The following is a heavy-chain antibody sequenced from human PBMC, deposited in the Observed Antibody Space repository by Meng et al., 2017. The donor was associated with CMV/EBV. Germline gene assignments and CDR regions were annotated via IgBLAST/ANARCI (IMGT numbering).Heavy chain of an antibody. J-gene: IGHJ6*02. CDR2: IWYDGSNK. V-gene: IGHV3-33*06. CDR1: GFTFSSYG. CDR3: AKVRRVVTKGSDYGMDV. D-gene: IGHD3-3*01. Sequence: GGSLRLSFAASGFTFSSYGMHWVRQAPGKGLEWVAVIWYDGSNKYYADSVKGRFTISRDNSKNTLYLQMNSLRAEDTAVYYCAKVRRVVTKGSDYGMDVWGQGTTVTVSS.